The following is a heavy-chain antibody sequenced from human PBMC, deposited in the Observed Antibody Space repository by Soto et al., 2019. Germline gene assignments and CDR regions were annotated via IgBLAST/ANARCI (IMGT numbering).Heavy chain of an antibody. J-gene: IGHJ5*01. CDR3: ARHLTILGVAPLDS. V-gene: IGHV4-39*01. CDR1: GGSISSSSYY. D-gene: IGHD3-3*01. Sequence: PSETLSLTCTVSGGSISSSSYYWGWIRQPPGKGLEWIGSIYYSGSPYYNPSLKSRVTMSVDTSKTQFAQKLNSVTAADTAVYYCARHLTILGVAPLDSWGQGTLVTVSS. CDR2: IYYSGSP.